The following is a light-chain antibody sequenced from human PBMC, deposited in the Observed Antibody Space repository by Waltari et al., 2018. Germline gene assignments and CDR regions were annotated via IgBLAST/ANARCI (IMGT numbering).Light chain of an antibody. CDR3: QQSYSTPLIA. CDR1: QSIGTY. V-gene: IGKV1-39*01. J-gene: IGKJ5*01. CDR2: DAA. Sequence: CRASQSIGTYLNWYQQRPGKAPNLLIYDAAGLQSGVPSRFSGSGSGTDFTLTISSLQPEDFATYYCQQSYSTPLIAFGQGTRLDI.